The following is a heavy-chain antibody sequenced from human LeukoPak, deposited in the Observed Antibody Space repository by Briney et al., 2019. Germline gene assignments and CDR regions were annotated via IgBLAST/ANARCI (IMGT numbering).Heavy chain of an antibody. CDR2: IIPIFGTA. V-gene: IGHV1-69*05. CDR3: ARDGGRSTMFGVVIPYFDY. Sequence: SVKVSCKASGGTFSSYAISWLRQAPGQGLEWMGGIIPIFGTANYAQKFQGRVTITTDESTSTAYMELSSLRSEDTAVYYCARDGGRSTMFGVVIPYFDYWGQGTLVTVSS. CDR1: GGTFSSYA. D-gene: IGHD3-3*01. J-gene: IGHJ4*02.